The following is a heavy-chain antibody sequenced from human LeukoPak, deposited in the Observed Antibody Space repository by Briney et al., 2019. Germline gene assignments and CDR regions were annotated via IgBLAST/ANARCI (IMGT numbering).Heavy chain of an antibody. CDR3: ARHYVAAAGNWLGP. CDR2: IYYSGNT. J-gene: IGHJ5*02. CDR1: SGSITSNNYY. V-gene: IGHV4-39*01. D-gene: IGHD6-13*01. Sequence: SATLSLTCTVSSGSITSNNYYWGWLRQPPGKGLEWIGSIYYSGNTYYNPSLKTRLTMSVDTSENQFSLKLSSVTAADTAVYYCARHYVAAAGNWLGPWGQGTLVSVSS.